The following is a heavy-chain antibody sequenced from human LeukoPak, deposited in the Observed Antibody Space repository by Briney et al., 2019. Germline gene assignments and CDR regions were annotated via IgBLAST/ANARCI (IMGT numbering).Heavy chain of an antibody. J-gene: IGHJ6*03. CDR2: LCYSSSYI. CDR3: AKGSGYEAQYYYYYMDV. V-gene: IGHV3-21*01. CDR1: GFTLSNYN. D-gene: IGHD5-12*01. Sequence: GGSLRLSLVASGFTLSNYNMDWVRPAPGKGVGGVSSLCYSSSYIYYADSVKGRFTISRDNAKNSLYLQMNSLRAEDTAVYYCAKGSGYEAQYYYYYMDVWGKGTTVTISS.